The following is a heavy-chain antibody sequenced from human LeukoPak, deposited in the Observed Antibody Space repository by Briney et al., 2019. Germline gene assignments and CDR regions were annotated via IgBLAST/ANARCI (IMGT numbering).Heavy chain of an antibody. V-gene: IGHV3-33*01. CDR1: GFTFSSYG. J-gene: IGHJ6*02. CDR2: IWYDGSNK. Sequence: PGRSLRLSCAASGFTFSSYGMHWVRQAPGKGLEWVAVIWYDGSNKYYADSVKGRFTISRDNYKNTLYLQMNSLRAEDTAVYYCARDRDCSGGSCYHTYGMDVWGQGTTVTVSS. CDR3: ARDRDCSGGSCYHTYGMDV. D-gene: IGHD2-15*01.